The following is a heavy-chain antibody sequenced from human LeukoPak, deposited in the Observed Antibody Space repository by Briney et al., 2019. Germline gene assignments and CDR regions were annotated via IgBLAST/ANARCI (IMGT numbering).Heavy chain of an antibody. Sequence: GGSLRLSCAASGFTFSSYWMNWVRQAPGQGLEWVSRINSDGSSTSYADSVKGRFTISRDNAKNTLYMQMNSLRAEDTAVYYCSRDADIVATVFDYWGQGTMVTVSS. CDR3: SRDADIVATVFDY. V-gene: IGHV3-74*01. J-gene: IGHJ4*02. D-gene: IGHD5-12*01. CDR2: INSDGSST. CDR1: GFTFSSYW.